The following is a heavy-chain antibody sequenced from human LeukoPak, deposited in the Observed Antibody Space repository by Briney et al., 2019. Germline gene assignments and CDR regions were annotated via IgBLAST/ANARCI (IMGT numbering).Heavy chain of an antibody. CDR2: IDPSDSYT. CDR1: GYSFTSYW. J-gene: IGHJ5*02. D-gene: IGHD4-11*01. CDR3: ARLVTLVAAWFDP. V-gene: IGHV5-10-1*01. Sequence: GESLKISCKGSGYSFTSYWIIWVRQMPGKGLEWMGRIDPSDSYTNCSPSFQGHVTISADKSINTAYLQWSSLKASDTAMYYCARLVTLVAAWFDPWGQGTLVTVSS.